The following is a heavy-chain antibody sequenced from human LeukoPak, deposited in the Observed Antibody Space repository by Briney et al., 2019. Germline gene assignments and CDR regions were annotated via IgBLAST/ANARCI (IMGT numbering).Heavy chain of an antibody. Sequence: SETLSLTCTVSGGSISSYYWSWIRQPPGKGLEWIGYIYYSGSTNYNPSLKSRVTISVDTSKNQFSLKLSSVTAADTAVYYCARRDYYYYYMDVWGKGTTVTVSS. CDR1: GGSISSYY. CDR3: ARRDYYYYYMDV. CDR2: IYYSGST. V-gene: IGHV4-59*08. J-gene: IGHJ6*03.